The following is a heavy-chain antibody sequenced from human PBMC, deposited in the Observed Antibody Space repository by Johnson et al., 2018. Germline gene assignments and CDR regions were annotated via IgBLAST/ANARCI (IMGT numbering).Heavy chain of an antibody. D-gene: IGHD2-2*01. CDR2: IRSKAYGGTT. J-gene: IGHJ6*03. CDR1: GFTFGDYA. Sequence: EVQLVESGGGLVQPGRSLRLSCTASGFTFGDYAMSWFRQAPGKGLEWVGFIRSKAYGGTTEYAASVKGRFTISRDDSKSIAYLQMNSLKTEDTAVYYCTRAWVYCSSTSCYGDYYYMDVWGKGTTVTVSS. CDR3: TRAWVYCSSTSCYGDYYYMDV. V-gene: IGHV3-49*03.